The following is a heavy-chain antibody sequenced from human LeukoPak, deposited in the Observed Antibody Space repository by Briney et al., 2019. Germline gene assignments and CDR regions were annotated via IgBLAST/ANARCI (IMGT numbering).Heavy chain of an antibody. CDR2: ISYDGSNK. CDR1: GFTFSSYA. V-gene: IGHV3-30*04. D-gene: IGHD6-19*01. J-gene: IGHJ4*02. Sequence: GGSLRLSCAASGFTFSSYAMHWVRQAPGKGLEWVAVISYDGSNKYYADSVKGRFTISRDNSKNTLYLQMNSLRAEDTALYYCARVSDISVAAYFDYWGQGTLVTVSS. CDR3: ARVSDISVAAYFDY.